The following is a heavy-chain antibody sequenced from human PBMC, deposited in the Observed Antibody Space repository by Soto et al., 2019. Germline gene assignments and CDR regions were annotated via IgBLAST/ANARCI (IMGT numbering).Heavy chain of an antibody. J-gene: IGHJ5*02. CDR3: ARHESLYGDYLNWFDP. CDR1: GGSISSSSYY. V-gene: IGHV4-39*01. D-gene: IGHD4-17*01. CDR2: IYYSGST. Sequence: QLQLQESGPGLVKPSETLSLTCTVSGGSISSSSYYWGWIRQPPGKGLEWIGSIYYSGSTYYNPSLKSRVTISVDTSKNQFSLKLSSVTAADTAVYYCARHESLYGDYLNWFDPWGQGTLVTVSS.